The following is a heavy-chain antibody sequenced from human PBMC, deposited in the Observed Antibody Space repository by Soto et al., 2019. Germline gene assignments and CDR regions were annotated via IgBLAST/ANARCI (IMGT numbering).Heavy chain of an antibody. J-gene: IGHJ3*02. CDR2: INPSGGST. CDR3: ARDRPSNIVVVTALGAAFDI. D-gene: IGHD2-21*02. CDR1: GYTFTSYY. Sequence: ASVKVSCKASGYTFTSYYMHWVRPAPGQGLEWMGIINPSGGSTSYAQKFQGRVTMTRDTSTSTVYMELSSLRSEDTAVYYCARDRPSNIVVVTALGAAFDIWGQGTMVTVSS. V-gene: IGHV1-46*01.